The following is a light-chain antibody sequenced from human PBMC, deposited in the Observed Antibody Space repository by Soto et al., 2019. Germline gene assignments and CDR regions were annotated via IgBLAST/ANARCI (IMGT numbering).Light chain of an antibody. J-gene: IGKJ1*01. CDR1: QGVSSTY. CDR2: AAS. Sequence: ESVLTQSPGTLSLSPGEIATLSFSASQGVSSTYLAWYQQKPGQAPRLLIYAASSRATGIPARFSGSGSGTDFTLTISRLEPEDFAVYYCQQYGNSQWTFGPGTKVDI. V-gene: IGKV3-20*01. CDR3: QQYGNSQWT.